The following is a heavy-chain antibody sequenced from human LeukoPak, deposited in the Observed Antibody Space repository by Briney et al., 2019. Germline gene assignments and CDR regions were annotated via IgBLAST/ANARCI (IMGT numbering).Heavy chain of an antibody. V-gene: IGHV3-43D*03. CDR1: GFTFDDYA. CDR3: AKWGRCSSTSCSN. Sequence: GGSLRLSCAASGFTFDDYAMHWVRQAPGKGLEWVSRISWDGGSTYYADSVKGRFTISRDNSKNTLYLQMNSLRAEDTAVYYCAKWGRCSSTSCSNWGQGTLVTVSS. J-gene: IGHJ4*02. CDR2: ISWDGGST. D-gene: IGHD2-2*01.